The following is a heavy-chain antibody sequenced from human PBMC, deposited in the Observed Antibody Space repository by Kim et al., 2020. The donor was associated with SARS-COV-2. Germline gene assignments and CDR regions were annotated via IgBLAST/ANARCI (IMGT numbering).Heavy chain of an antibody. CDR2: INHSVIT. J-gene: IGHJ6*02. CDR1: VGSFSGYY. D-gene: IGHD2-15*01. Sequence: SETLSLTCAVYVGSFSGYYCSWIRQPPGKWLEWIGEINHSVITNYNPSLKSRDTISVDTSKNQSSLNLSSVTAADTAVYYCARGTTGYCSGGSCYVGMDVWGQGTTVPVSS. CDR3: ARGTTGYCSGGSCYVGMDV. V-gene: IGHV4-34*01.